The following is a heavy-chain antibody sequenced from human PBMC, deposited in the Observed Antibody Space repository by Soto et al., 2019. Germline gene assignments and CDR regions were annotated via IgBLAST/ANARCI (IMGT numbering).Heavy chain of an antibody. CDR1: GFTFSSYG. J-gene: IGHJ4*02. D-gene: IGHD5-18*01. CDR3: ARGPWIQLWLGSFDY. CDR2: IWYDGSNK. V-gene: IGHV3-33*01. Sequence: GGSLRLSCAASGFTFSSYGMHWVRQAPGKGLEWVAVIWYDGSNKYYADSVKGRFTISRDNSKNTLYLQMNSLRAEDTAVYYCARGPWIQLWLGSFDYWGQGTLVTVSS.